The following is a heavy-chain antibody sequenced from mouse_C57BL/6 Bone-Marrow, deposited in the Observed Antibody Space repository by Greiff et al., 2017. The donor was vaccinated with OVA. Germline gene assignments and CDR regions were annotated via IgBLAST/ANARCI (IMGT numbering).Heavy chain of an antibody. D-gene: IGHD1-1*02. CDR1: GYTFTSYW. CDR3: ARCRYYGGATWALDY. CDR2: IYPTSGGT. J-gene: IGHJ4*01. V-gene: IGHV1-72*01. Sequence: QVQLQQPGAELVKPGASVKLSCKASGYTFTSYWMHWVKQRPGRGLEWIGRIYPTSGGTNYNEKFKSKATLTVDKSSSTAYMQLSSLTSEDSAVSCCARCRYYGGATWALDYWGEGTSGTGSS.